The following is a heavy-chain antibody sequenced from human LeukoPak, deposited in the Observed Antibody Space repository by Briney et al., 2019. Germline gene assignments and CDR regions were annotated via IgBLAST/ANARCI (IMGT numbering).Heavy chain of an antibody. V-gene: IGHV3-23*01. CDR3: ARVRGYSYGRQWGYFDY. D-gene: IGHD5-18*01. CDR2: ISGSGGST. J-gene: IGHJ4*02. CDR1: GFTFSSYA. Sequence: PGGSLRLSCAASGFTFSSYAMSWVRQAPGKGLEWVSAISGSGGSTYYADSVKGRFTISRDNSKNTLYLQMNSLRAEDTAVYYCARVRGYSYGRQWGYFDYWGQGTLVTVSS.